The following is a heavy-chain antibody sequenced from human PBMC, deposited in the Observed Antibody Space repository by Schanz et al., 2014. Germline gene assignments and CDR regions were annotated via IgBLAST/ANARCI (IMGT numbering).Heavy chain of an antibody. CDR2: ISGGGGGYR. Sequence: EVQLLESGGGLVQPGGSLRLSCAVSGFTFSSYAMSWVRQAPGKGLEWVSTISGGGGGYRPYADSVKGRFTISRDNSINTLSLQMNSLSADDTALYYCAKDPHKDYGGKPQALDIWGQGTMVTVAS. V-gene: IGHV3-23*01. CDR1: GFTFSSYA. D-gene: IGHD4-17*01. J-gene: IGHJ3*02. CDR3: AKDPHKDYGGKPQALDI.